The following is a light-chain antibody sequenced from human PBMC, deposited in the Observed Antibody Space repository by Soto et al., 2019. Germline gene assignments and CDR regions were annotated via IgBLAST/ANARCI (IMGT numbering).Light chain of an antibody. CDR2: AAS. J-gene: IGKJ1*01. Sequence: EIVLTQSPGTLSLSPGERATLSCRASQSISNNYLAWYQQKPGQAPRLLIYAASSRATGIPDRFSGSGSGTDFTLTISRLEPEDFAVYYCQQYGSSPQWTFGQGTKVDNK. CDR3: QQYGSSPQWT. V-gene: IGKV3-20*01. CDR1: QSISNNY.